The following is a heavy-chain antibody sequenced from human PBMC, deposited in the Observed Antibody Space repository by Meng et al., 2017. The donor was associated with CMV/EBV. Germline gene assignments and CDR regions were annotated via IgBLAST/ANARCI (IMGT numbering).Heavy chain of an antibody. D-gene: IGHD1-26*01. CDR2: IIPIFGTA. CDR3: AGGEGRYSGGYSPY. Sequence: SVKVSCKASGGTFSSYAISWVRQAPRQGLEWMGGIIPIFGTANYAQKFQGRVTITTDESTSTAYMELSSLRSEDTAVYYCAGGEGRYSGGYSPYWGQGTLVTVSS. V-gene: IGHV1-69*05. CDR1: GGTFSSYA. J-gene: IGHJ4*02.